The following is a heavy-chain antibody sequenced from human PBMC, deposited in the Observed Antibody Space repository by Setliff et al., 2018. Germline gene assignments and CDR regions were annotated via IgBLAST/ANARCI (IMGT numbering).Heavy chain of an antibody. CDR3: SRLVRYCTTTTCQSVPGAEV. D-gene: IGHD2-8*01. Sequence: GASVKVPCKASGYTFTDFGINWVRQAPGQGLEWMGWISPYTGKIYSAQRFQGRVTMTTDTSTSTAYMELRSLRSDDTAVYYCSRLVRYCTTTTCQSVPGAEVWGQGTRVTVS. CDR1: GYTFTDFG. J-gene: IGHJ4*02. CDR2: ISPYTGKI. V-gene: IGHV1-18*01.